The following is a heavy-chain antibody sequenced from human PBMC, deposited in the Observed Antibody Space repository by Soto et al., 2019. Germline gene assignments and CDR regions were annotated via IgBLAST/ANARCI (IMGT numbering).Heavy chain of an antibody. D-gene: IGHD1-1*01. V-gene: IGHV4-61*01. CDR2: VFRSGSI. J-gene: IGHJ4*02. CDR3: ARARNRYFDY. Sequence: SETLSLTCNVSGGSMTTGSYFWSWIRQPPGKGLEWIGYVFRSGSINYSPSFKSRVTISIDTSKNQFSLMLKSVTAADTAVYFCARARNRYFDYWGQGALVTVS. CDR1: GGSMTTGSYF.